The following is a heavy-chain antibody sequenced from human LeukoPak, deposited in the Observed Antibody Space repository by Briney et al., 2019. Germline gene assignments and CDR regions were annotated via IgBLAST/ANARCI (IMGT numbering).Heavy chain of an antibody. CDR2: IYSGGST. CDR1: GFTVSNNY. J-gene: IGHJ1*01. CDR3: AIYSYASK. Sequence: TGGSLRLSCAASGFTVSNNYMSWVRQAPGKGLEWVSVIYSGGSTYYADSVKGRFTISRDNSKSTLYLQMNSLRVEDTAVYYCAIYSYASKWGQGTLVTVSS. V-gene: IGHV3-66*01. D-gene: IGHD3-16*01.